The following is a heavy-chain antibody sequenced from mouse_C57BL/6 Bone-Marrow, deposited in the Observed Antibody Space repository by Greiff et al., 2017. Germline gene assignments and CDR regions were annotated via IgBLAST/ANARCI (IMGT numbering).Heavy chain of an antibody. CDR2: IYPSDSET. Sequence: QVQLQQPGAELVRPGSSVKLSCKASGYTFTSYWMDWVKQRPGQGLEWIGNIYPSDSETHYNQKFKDKATLTVDKSSSTAYMQLSSLTAEDSAVYYCARRRGQGYRGQGSTLAVAA. J-gene: IGHJ2*01. CDR3: ARRRGQGY. V-gene: IGHV1-61*01. CDR1: GYTFTSYW.